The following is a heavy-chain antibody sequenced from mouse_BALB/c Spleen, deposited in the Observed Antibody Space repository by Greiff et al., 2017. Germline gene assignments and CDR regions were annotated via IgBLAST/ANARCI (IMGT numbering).Heavy chain of an antibody. J-gene: IGHJ4*01. CDR1: GFTFSSYV. CDR2: INSNGGST. CDR3: ASVYDGYYYYAMDY. V-gene: IGHV5-6-3*01. Sequence: EVLLVESGGGLVQPGGSLKLSCAASGFTFSSYVMSWVRQTPDKRLELVATINSNGGSTYYPDSVKCRFTISRDNAKNPLYRQMSSLKSEDTAMYYCASVYDGYYYYAMDYWGQGTSVTVAS. D-gene: IGHD2-3*01.